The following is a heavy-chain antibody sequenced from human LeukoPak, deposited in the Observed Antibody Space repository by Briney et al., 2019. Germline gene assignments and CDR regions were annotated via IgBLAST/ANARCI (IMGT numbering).Heavy chain of an antibody. CDR2: ISAYNGNT. V-gene: IGHV1-18*01. Sequence: ASVKVSCKASGYTFTSYGISWVRQAPGQGLEWMGWISAYNGNTNYAQKLQARVTMTTDTSTSTAYMELRSLRSDDTAVYYCARDDRWYYDSSGYYHDAFDIWGQGTMVTVSS. CDR3: ARDDRWYYDSSGYYHDAFDI. CDR1: GYTFTSYG. D-gene: IGHD3-22*01. J-gene: IGHJ3*02.